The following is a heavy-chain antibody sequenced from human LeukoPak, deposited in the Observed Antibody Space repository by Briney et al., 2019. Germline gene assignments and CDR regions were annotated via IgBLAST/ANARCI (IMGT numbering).Heavy chain of an antibody. CDR1: GYSFTSYW. Sequence: GESLKIYCKGSGYSFTSYWIGWVRQMPGKGLEWMGIIYPGGSDTRYSPSFQGQVTISADKSISTAYLQWSSLKASDTAMYYCARPVAVADLIYWGQGTLVTVSS. D-gene: IGHD6-19*01. V-gene: IGHV5-51*01. CDR3: ARPVAVADLIY. CDR2: IYPGGSDT. J-gene: IGHJ4*02.